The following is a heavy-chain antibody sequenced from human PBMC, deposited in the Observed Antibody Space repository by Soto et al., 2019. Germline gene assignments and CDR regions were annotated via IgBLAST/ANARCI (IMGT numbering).Heavy chain of an antibody. V-gene: IGHV3-74*01. Sequence: PGGSLRLSCAASGFTFSSYWLPWVRQAPGKGLVWVSRINSDGSSTSYADSVKGRFTISRDNAKNTLYRQRNSLRAEDTAVYYCARDIAARRGIYYDYYGMDVWGQGTTVTVSS. CDR1: GFTFSSYW. D-gene: IGHD6-6*01. J-gene: IGHJ6*02. CDR2: INSDGSST. CDR3: ARDIAARRGIYYDYYGMDV.